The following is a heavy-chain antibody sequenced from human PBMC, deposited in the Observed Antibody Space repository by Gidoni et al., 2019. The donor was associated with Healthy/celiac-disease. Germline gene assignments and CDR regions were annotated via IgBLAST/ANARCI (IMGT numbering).Heavy chain of an antibody. Sequence: QVQLQQWGAGLLKPSETLSLTCAVYGGSFSVYYWSWIRQPPGKGLEWIGEINHSGSTNYNPFLKSRVTISVDTSKNQFSLKLSSVTAADTAVYYCARGARITMIVVVKRFGWFDPWGQGTLVTVSS. J-gene: IGHJ5*02. D-gene: IGHD3-22*01. V-gene: IGHV4-34*01. CDR1: GGSFSVYY. CDR3: ARGARITMIVVVKRFGWFDP. CDR2: INHSGST.